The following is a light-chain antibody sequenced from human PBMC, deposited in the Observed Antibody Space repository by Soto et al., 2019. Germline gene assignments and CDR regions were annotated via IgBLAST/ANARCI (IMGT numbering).Light chain of an antibody. J-gene: IGKJ1*01. V-gene: IGKV1-5*01. Sequence: DIQMTQSPSTLSASVGDRVTITCRASQSIGGWLAWYQQKPGKAPKLLIYDASTLETGVPSRFSGSGSGTEFTITISGLQPGDFAANYCQQYVSFSPWTFGQGTKVEIK. CDR2: DAS. CDR1: QSIGGW. CDR3: QQYVSFSPWT.